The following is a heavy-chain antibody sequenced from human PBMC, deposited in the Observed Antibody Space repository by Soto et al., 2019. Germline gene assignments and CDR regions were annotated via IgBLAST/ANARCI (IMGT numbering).Heavy chain of an antibody. J-gene: IGHJ6*02. Sequence: ASVKVSCKASGGTFSSYAISWVRQAPGQGLEWMGGIIPIFGTANYAQKFQGRVTITTDESTSTAYMELSSLRSEDTAVYYCAREEATMVRHYGMDVWGQGTTVTVSS. V-gene: IGHV1-69*05. CDR1: GGTFSSYA. CDR3: AREEATMVRHYGMDV. D-gene: IGHD3-10*01. CDR2: IIPIFGTA.